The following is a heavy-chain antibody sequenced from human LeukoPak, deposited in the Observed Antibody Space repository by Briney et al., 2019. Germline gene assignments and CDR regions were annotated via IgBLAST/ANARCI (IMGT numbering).Heavy chain of an antibody. CDR2: FDPEDGET. J-gene: IGHJ4*02. CDR1: GYTLTELS. V-gene: IGHV1-24*01. Sequence: VASVKVSCKVSGYTLTELSMHWVRQAPGKGLEWMGGFDPEDGETIYAQKFQGRVTMTEDTSTDTAYMELSSLRSEDTAVYYCARARYYYGSGSESPYYFDYWGQGTLVTVSS. CDR3: ARARYYYGSGSESPYYFDY. D-gene: IGHD3-10*01.